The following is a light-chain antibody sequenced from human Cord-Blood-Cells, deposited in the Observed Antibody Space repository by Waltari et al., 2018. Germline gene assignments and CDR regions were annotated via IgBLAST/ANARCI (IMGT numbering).Light chain of an antibody. Sequence: QSARTQPASVSGSPGQSITISCTGTSSDVGSYNHVSGYQQHPGKAPKLMIYEGSKRPSGVSNRFSGSKSGNTASLTISGLQAKDEADYYCCSYAGSSTYVFGTGTKVTVL. V-gene: IGLV2-23*01. CDR2: EGS. CDR1: SSDVGSYNH. CDR3: CSYAGSSTYV. J-gene: IGLJ1*01.